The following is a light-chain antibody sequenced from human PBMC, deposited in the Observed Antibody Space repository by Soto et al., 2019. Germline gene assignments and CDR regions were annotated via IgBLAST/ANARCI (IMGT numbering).Light chain of an antibody. J-gene: IGKJ2*01. CDR3: QQHNHWPS. V-gene: IGKV3-15*01. CDR2: AVS. CDR1: QSVSSN. Sequence: EIVMTQSPATLSVSQGERATLSCRASQSVSSNLAWFQQKPGQAPRLLLYAVSTRATGDPGRFSGSGSGTEFTLTISSLQSEDSAVYYCQQHNHWPSFGQGTKLEIK.